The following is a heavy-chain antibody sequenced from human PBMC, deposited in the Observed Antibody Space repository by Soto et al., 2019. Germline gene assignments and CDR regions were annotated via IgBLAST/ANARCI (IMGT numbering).Heavy chain of an antibody. CDR2: INHSGST. CDR3: ARGANRIAAAGTDNFDY. Sequence: SETLSLTCAVYGGSFSGYYWSWIRQPPGKGLEWIGEINHSGSTNYNPSLKSRVTISVDTSKNQFSLKLSSVTAADTAVYYCARGANRIAAAGTDNFDYWGQGTLVTVSS. J-gene: IGHJ4*02. V-gene: IGHV4-34*01. D-gene: IGHD6-13*01. CDR1: GGSFSGYY.